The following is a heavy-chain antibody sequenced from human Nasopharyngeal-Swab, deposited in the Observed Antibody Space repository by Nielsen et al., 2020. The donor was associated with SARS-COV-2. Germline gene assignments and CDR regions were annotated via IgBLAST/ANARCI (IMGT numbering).Heavy chain of an antibody. Sequence: SETLSLTCAVSGVSITSQYWSWIRQPPGKALEWIGYISHNSGTSYSPSLKSRVTMFMDTSKNQFSLRLRSVTAADTAVYYCAKEGATGWFDPCGQGTLVTVSS. J-gene: IGHJ5*02. CDR3: AKEGATGWFDP. CDR2: ISHNSGT. V-gene: IGHV4-59*11. CDR1: GVSITSQY.